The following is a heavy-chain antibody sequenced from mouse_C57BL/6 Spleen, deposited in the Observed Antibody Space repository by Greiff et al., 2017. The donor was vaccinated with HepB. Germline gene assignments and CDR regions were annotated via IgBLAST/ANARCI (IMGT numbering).Heavy chain of an antibody. J-gene: IGHJ3*01. D-gene: IGHD2-5*01. CDR3: ARSGDSNYFAWFAY. Sequence: EVQLQQSGPELVKPGASVKISCKASGYTFTDYYMNWVKQSHGKSLEWIGDINPNNGGTSYNQKFKGKATLTVDKSSSTAYMELRSLTSEDSAVYYCARSGDSNYFAWFAYWGQGTLVTVSA. CDR1: GYTFTDYY. CDR2: INPNNGGT. V-gene: IGHV1-26*01.